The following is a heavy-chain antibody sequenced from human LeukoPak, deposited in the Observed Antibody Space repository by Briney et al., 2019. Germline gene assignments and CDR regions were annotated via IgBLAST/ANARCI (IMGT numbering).Heavy chain of an antibody. J-gene: IGHJ3*02. D-gene: IGHD3-10*01. CDR3: ARSWVWFGPLDI. Sequence: SETLSLTCTVSGGSISSSSYYWGWIRQPPGKGLEWIGSIYYSGSTYYNPSLKSRVTISVDTSKNQFSLKLSSVTAADTAVYYCARSWVWFGPLDIWGQGTMVTVSS. CDR2: IYYSGST. CDR1: GGSISSSSYY. V-gene: IGHV4-39*07.